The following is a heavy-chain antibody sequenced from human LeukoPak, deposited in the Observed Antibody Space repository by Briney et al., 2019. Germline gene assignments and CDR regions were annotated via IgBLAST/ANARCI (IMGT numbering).Heavy chain of an antibody. Sequence: SETLSLTCAVSGGSISRSSYYWAWIRQPPGKGLEWVGTIYYGGSNGDPSLKSRVTISVDTSKNQFSLKLSSVTDADTAVYYCARVHLWFGVDYWGQGTLVTVSS. J-gene: IGHJ4*02. CDR1: GGSISRSSYY. CDR2: IYYGGS. V-gene: IGHV4-39*07. CDR3: ARVHLWFGVDY. D-gene: IGHD3-10*01.